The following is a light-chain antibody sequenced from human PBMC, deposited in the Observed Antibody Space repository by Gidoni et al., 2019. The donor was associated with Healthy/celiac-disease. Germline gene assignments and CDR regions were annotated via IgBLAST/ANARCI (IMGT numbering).Light chain of an antibody. Sequence: DIVMTQYPDSLAVALGERATINCKSSQSVLYSSNNKNYLAWSQQKPGQPPKLLIYWASTRESGVPDRFSGSGSGTDFTLTISSLQAEDVAVYYCQQYYSTPPWTFGQXTKVEIK. CDR1: QSVLYSSNNKNY. CDR3: QQYYSTPPWT. V-gene: IGKV4-1*01. J-gene: IGKJ1*01. CDR2: WAS.